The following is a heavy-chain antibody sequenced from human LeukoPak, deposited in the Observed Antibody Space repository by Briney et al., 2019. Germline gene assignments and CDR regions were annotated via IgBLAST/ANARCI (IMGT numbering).Heavy chain of an antibody. CDR1: GYTFTIYY. J-gene: IGHJ4*02. Sequence: ASVTVSCTASGYTFTIYYMHWVRQSPGQGLEWMGWINPNSGGTNYAQKFQGRVTMTRDTSISTAYMELSRLRSDDTAVYYCARGGDYGDYLDCWGQGTLVTVSS. CDR2: INPNSGGT. CDR3: ARGGDYGDYLDC. V-gene: IGHV1-2*02. D-gene: IGHD4-17*01.